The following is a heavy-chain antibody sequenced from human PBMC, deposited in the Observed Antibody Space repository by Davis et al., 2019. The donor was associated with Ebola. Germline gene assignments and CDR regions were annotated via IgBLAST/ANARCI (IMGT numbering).Heavy chain of an antibody. J-gene: IGHJ3*02. D-gene: IGHD3-10*01. Sequence: AASVKVSCKATGYTFTDYYMHWVRQAPGQGLEWMGWINPKSGDTNYAQKFQGRVTMTRDTSISTAYMELSRLRSDDTAVYYCARGSGPYAFDIWGQGTMVTVSS. CDR3: ARGSGPYAFDI. CDR1: GYTFTDYY. CDR2: INPKSGDT. V-gene: IGHV1-2*02.